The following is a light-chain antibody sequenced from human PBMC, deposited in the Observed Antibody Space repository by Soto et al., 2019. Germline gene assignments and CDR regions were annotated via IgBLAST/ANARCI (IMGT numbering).Light chain of an antibody. V-gene: IGKV3-11*01. Sequence: EIVLRQSPATLSLSPGEGARLSCRASQSIRTFLAWYQQKPGQAPRLLVYDASNRATDIPARFSGSGSGTDFTLTISSLQSEDFAVYYCQQYDNWPPITFGGGTKVDI. CDR1: QSIRTF. CDR2: DAS. CDR3: QQYDNWPPIT. J-gene: IGKJ4*01.